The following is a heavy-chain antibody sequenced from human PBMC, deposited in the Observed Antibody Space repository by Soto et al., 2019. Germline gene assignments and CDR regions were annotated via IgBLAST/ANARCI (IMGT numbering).Heavy chain of an antibody. CDR1: GYTFTSYN. D-gene: IGHD3-10*01. J-gene: IGHJ5*02. Sequence: QVQLVQSGAAVKKPGASVKVSCKASGYTFTSYNMHWVRQAPGQGLEWVGMINPLGFSTTYAQKARGRVSMTRDTSTHTVYMALTNLRSADTAVYYCVRAAVRFGELYSFDPLGQGTLFTFS. V-gene: IGHV1-46*01. CDR2: INPLGFST. CDR3: VRAAVRFGELYSFDP.